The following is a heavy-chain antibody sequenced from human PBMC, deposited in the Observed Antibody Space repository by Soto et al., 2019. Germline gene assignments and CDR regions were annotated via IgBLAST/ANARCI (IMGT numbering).Heavy chain of an antibody. Sequence: ASVKVSCKTSGYTFTAYYIHWVRQAPGQGLEWMGWINPNSGATKYAQKFQGWVTMTRDTSISTAYMELSRLTSDDMAVYYCGRDPAMALPTGIDYWGRGTLVTDSS. J-gene: IGHJ4*02. CDR1: GYTFTAYY. CDR2: INPNSGAT. V-gene: IGHV1-2*04. CDR3: GRDPAMALPTGIDY. D-gene: IGHD4-4*01.